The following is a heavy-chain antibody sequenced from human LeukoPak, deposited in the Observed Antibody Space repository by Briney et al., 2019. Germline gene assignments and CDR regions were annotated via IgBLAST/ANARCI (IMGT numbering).Heavy chain of an antibody. J-gene: IGHJ5*02. CDR2: IYWDDDK. Sequence: SGPTLVKPTQTLTLTCTFSGFSLSTSGVGVGWIRQPPGKALEWLALIYWDDDKRYSPSLKSRLTITKDTSKSQVVLTMTNMDPVDTATYYCAHRRGIVVVPAATNWFDPWGQGTLVTVSS. V-gene: IGHV2-5*02. D-gene: IGHD2-2*01. CDR3: AHRRGIVVVPAATNWFDP. CDR1: GFSLSTSGVG.